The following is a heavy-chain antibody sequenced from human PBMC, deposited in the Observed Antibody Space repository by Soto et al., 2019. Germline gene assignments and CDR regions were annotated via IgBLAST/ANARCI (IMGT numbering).Heavy chain of an antibody. V-gene: IGHV5-51*01. J-gene: IGHJ3*01. CDR3: ARTYGANSAYAFDV. D-gene: IGHD4-17*01. CDR1: GYSFPSYW. CDR2: IYPADSDT. Sequence: PGESLKISCKGPGYSFPSYWIGWVRQMPGKGLEWMGIIYPADSDTRYSPSFQGQVTISADKSISTAFLQWSSLKASDTAMYYCARTYGANSAYAFDVWGQGTMVTVSS.